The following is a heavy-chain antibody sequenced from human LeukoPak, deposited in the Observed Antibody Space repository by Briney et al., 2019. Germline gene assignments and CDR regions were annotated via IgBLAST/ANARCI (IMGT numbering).Heavy chain of an antibody. D-gene: IGHD2-2*01. CDR1: GLTFNNYA. V-gene: IGHV3-23*01. CDR2: ISGGGASK. Sequence: GGSLRLSCAVSGLTFNNYAMSWVRQAPGKGREWVSGISGGGASKYYADSVKGRFTISRDNSKNTLYLQMNSLRAEDTAVYYCAKGVVVAPDVTPFDYWGQGTLVTVSS. J-gene: IGHJ4*02. CDR3: AKGVVVAPDVTPFDY.